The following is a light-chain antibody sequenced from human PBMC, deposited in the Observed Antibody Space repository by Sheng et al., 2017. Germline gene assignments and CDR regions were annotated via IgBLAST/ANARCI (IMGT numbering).Light chain of an antibody. J-gene: IGLJ1*01. V-gene: IGLV2-14*01. CDR1: GSDVGGYNW. Sequence: SALTKPASVSGSPGQSITISCTGTGSDVGGYNWVSWYQQFPGKAPKLIIYDVSNRPSGVSNRFSGSKSGNTASLTISGLQADDEADYYCSSYTSSGTYVFGTGTTVPVL. CDR3: SSYTSSGTYV. CDR2: DVS.